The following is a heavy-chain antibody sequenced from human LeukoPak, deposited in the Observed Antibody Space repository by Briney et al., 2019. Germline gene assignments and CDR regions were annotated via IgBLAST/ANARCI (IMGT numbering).Heavy chain of an antibody. CDR3: AKDFWSGYRQPD. D-gene: IGHD3-3*01. Sequence: GGSLRLSCAASGFTFSSSWMSWVRQAPGKGLEWVSAISGSGGSTYYADSVKGRFTISRDNSKNTLYLQMNSLRAEDTAVYYCAKDFWSGYRQPDWGQGTLVTVSS. J-gene: IGHJ4*02. CDR2: ISGSGGST. V-gene: IGHV3-23*01. CDR1: GFTFSSSW.